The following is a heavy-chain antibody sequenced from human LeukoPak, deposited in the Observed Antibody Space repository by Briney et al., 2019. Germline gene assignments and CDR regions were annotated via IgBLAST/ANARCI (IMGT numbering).Heavy chain of an antibody. CDR1: VFSPFIYT. CDR2: IWKDGSNK. D-gene: IGHD1-1*01. V-gene: IGHV3-33*06. Sequence: GWSLPLSLAPSVFSPFIYTTEWVSQAPGRGLEWVAIIWKDGSNKYYADSVKGRFTTSRDNSKNTLYLQISSLRAEDTTVSYCTKRTTRTTGSFETWPQGPRVTVSS. J-gene: IGHJ5*02. CDR3: TKRTTRTTGSFET.